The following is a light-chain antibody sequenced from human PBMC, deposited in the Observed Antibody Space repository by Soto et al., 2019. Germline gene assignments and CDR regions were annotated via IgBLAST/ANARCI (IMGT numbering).Light chain of an antibody. Sequence: QSALTQPASVSGSPGQSITISCTGTSSDVGSYNYVAWYQQFPGKTPKLMIYEVRNRPSGVSSRFSGSKSGNTASLTISGLQAEDEADYYCISYTGSDTSYVFGTGTRSPS. CDR3: ISYTGSDTSYV. J-gene: IGLJ1*01. CDR2: EVR. V-gene: IGLV2-14*01. CDR1: SSDVGSYNY.